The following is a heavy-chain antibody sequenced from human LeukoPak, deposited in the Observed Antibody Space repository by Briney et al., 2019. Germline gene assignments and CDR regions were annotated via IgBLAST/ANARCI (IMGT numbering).Heavy chain of an antibody. D-gene: IGHD2-8*01. Sequence: GGSLRLSCAASGFTFSSHGMSWVRQAPGKGLEWVSGIVGGAGGTYYADSVKGRFTISRDNSKNTLYLQMNSLRAEDTAVYYCAKDAGVGAFDIWGQGTMVTVSS. CDR2: IVGGAGGT. V-gene: IGHV3-23*01. CDR1: GFTFSSHG. J-gene: IGHJ3*02. CDR3: AKDAGVGAFDI.